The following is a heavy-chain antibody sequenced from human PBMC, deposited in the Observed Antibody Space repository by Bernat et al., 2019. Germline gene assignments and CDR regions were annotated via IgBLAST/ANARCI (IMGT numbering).Heavy chain of an antibody. CDR1: GFTFSTYA. V-gene: IGHV3-23*01. J-gene: IGHJ4*02. D-gene: IGHD4-17*01. Sequence: EVQLLESGGGLVQPGGSLRLSCVASGFTFSTYAMSWLRQAPGKGLEWVSAISPSGDNTYYADSVKGRFTISRDNSKSTLYLQMNSPRAEDTAVYYCEGRYDYGDYVGYWGQGTLVTVSS. CDR3: EGRYDYGDYVGY. CDR2: ISPSGDNT.